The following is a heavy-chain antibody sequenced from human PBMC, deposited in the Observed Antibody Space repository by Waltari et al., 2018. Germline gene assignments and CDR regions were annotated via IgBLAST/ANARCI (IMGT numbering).Heavy chain of an antibody. CDR2: IYYSGST. CDR1: GGSISSYY. J-gene: IGHJ5*02. V-gene: IGHV4-59*01. Sequence: QVQLQESGPGLVKPSETLSLTCTVSGGSISSYYWSWIRQPPGKGLEWIGYIYYSGSTNYNPSLKSRVTISVDTSKNQFSLKLSSVTAADTAVYYCARDRGLAAAGPGWFDPWGQGTLVTVSS. CDR3: ARDRGLAAAGPGWFDP. D-gene: IGHD6-13*01.